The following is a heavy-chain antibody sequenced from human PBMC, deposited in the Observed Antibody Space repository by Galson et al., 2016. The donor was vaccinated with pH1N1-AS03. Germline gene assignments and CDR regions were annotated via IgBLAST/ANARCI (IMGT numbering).Heavy chain of an antibody. CDR2: IWNDGSLN. CDR1: GFTFRTFG. D-gene: IGHD2-8*02. CDR3: VTGNQNYFDY. J-gene: IGHJ4*02. V-gene: IGHV3-33*01. Sequence: SLRLSCAASGFTFRTFGMHWVRQAPGKGLEWVAVIWNDGSLNKYGDSVKGRFIISRDNSNNTVSLEMSSLRAEDTAVYYCVTGNQNYFDYWGQGTLVTVSS.